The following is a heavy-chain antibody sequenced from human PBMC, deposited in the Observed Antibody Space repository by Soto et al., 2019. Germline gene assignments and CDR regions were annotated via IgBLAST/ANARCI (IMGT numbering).Heavy chain of an antibody. D-gene: IGHD2-2*01. CDR2: IDHSGNNQ. CDR3: VSWVYARFDT. Sequence: PGGALRLSCAACGFTLSSQSITWARQAPWKGLEWVSSIDHSGNNQHYADSVKGRFTISKDKSKDTLDLQMNNLRAEDTALYYCVSWVYARFDTWGQRTLIAVSS. CDR1: GFTLSSQS. V-gene: IGHV3-23*05. J-gene: IGHJ4*02.